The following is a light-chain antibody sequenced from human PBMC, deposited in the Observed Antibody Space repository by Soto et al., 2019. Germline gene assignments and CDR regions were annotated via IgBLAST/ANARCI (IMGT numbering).Light chain of an antibody. V-gene: IGKV3-15*01. Sequence: EIVMTQSPATLSVSPGERATLSCRASQSVSSNLAWYQQKPGQAPRLLIYGASTRATGIPARCSGSGSGTEFTLIISSLQSEDFAVYYCQQYNNWPPSRTFGQGTKVKIK. CDR1: QSVSSN. J-gene: IGKJ1*01. CDR3: QQYNNWPPSRT. CDR2: GAS.